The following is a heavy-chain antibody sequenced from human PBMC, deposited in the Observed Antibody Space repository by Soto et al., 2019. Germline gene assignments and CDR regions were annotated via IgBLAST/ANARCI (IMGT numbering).Heavy chain of an antibody. V-gene: IGHV1-46*01. Sequence: GASVKVSCKASGYTFTSYYMHWVRQAPGQGLEWMGIINPSGGSTSYAQKFQGRVTMTRDTSTSTVYMELSSLRSEDAAVYYCAREGDSSGWYFNYYGMDVWGQGTTVTVSS. CDR1: GYTFTSYY. J-gene: IGHJ6*02. D-gene: IGHD6-19*01. CDR2: INPSGGST. CDR3: AREGDSSGWYFNYYGMDV.